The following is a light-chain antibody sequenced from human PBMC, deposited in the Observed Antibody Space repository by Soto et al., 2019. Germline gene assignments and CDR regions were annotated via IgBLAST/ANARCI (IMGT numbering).Light chain of an antibody. V-gene: IGKV3-20*01. CDR3: QQYVSSPWA. Sequence: EIVLAQSPGTLSLSPGERATLSCRASQSVTNSFLACYQQKPGQAPRLLIYGASRRATGIPDRFTGSGSGTDFTLTISRLEPEDFAVYYCQQYVSSPWAFGQGTKVDI. CDR1: QSVTNSF. CDR2: GAS. J-gene: IGKJ1*01.